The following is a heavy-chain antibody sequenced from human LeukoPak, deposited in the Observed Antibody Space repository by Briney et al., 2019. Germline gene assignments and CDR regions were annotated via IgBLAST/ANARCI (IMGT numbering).Heavy chain of an antibody. Sequence: SETLSLTCTVSGGSISSSSYYWGWIRQPPGKGLEWFGCIYYSGSTYYNPSLKSRVTISVDTSKNQFSLKLSSVTAADTAVYYCARRRVGYAFDIWGQGTMVTVSS. V-gene: IGHV4-39*01. D-gene: IGHD3-10*01. CDR1: GGSISSSSYY. CDR3: ARRRVGYAFDI. CDR2: IYYSGST. J-gene: IGHJ3*02.